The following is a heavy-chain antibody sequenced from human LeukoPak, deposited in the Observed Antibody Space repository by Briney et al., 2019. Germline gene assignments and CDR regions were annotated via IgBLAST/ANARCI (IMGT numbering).Heavy chain of an antibody. CDR1: GYTFTSYG. V-gene: IGHV1-18*01. Sequence: ASVKVSCKASGYTFTSYGISWVRQAPGQGLEWMGWISAYNGNTNYAQKLQGRVTMTTDTSTNTAYMELRSLRSDDTAVYYCARDYRLAVAGIFGPWGQGTLVTVSS. D-gene: IGHD6-19*01. J-gene: IGHJ5*02. CDR2: ISAYNGNT. CDR3: ARDYRLAVAGIFGP.